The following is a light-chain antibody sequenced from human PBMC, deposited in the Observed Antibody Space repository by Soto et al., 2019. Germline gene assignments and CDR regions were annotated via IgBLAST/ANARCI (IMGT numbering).Light chain of an antibody. V-gene: IGLV2-14*03. CDR3: SSYTTSNTRQIV. J-gene: IGLJ1*01. CDR2: DVS. CDR1: SSDVGGYNY. Sequence: QSALTQPASVSGSPGQSITISCTGTSSDVGGYNYVSWYQHHPGKAPKLMIYDVSNRPSGVSNRFSGSKSGNTASLTISGRQPEDDADYYCSSYTTSNTRQIVFGTGTKLTVL.